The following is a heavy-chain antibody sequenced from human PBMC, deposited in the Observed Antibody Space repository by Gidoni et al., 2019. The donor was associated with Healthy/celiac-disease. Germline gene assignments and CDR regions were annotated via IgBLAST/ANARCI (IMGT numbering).Heavy chain of an antibody. CDR1: GGTFSSYA. D-gene: IGHD2-15*01. V-gene: IGHV1-69*01. Sequence: QVQLVQSGAEVKKPGSSVKVSCTASGGTFSSYAISWVRQAPGQGLEWMGGIIPIFGTANYAQKFQGRVTITADESTSTAYMELSSLRSEDTAVYYCASNRGYCSGGSCSGLDYWGQGTLVTVSS. CDR3: ASNRGYCSGGSCSGLDY. J-gene: IGHJ4*02. CDR2: IIPIFGTA.